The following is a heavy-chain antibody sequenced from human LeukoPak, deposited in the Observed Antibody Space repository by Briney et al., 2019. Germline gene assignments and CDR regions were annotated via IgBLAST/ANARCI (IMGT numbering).Heavy chain of an antibody. V-gene: IGHV3-21*01. CDR3: ASIDY. Sequence: GGSLRLSFAASGFTFSIYSMNWVRQAPGKGLEWGSSISSSSSYIYYADSVKGRFTISRDNDKNSMYLQMNSLRGEDTAVYYCASIDYWGQGTLVTVSS. CDR2: ISSSSSYI. CDR1: GFTFSIYS. J-gene: IGHJ4*02.